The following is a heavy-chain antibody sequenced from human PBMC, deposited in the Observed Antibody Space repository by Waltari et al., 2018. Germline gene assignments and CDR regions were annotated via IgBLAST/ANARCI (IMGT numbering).Heavy chain of an antibody. CDR3: ARQPPSTASFDS. CDR1: GGSISAYY. J-gene: IGHJ5*01. D-gene: IGHD4-17*01. CDR2: LPYNGET. V-gene: IGHV4-59*01. Sequence: QVQLQESGPGLVRPSETLSLTCSVSGGSISAYYWSWIRQFPGKGLGWIAYLPYNGETKYSPSLKSRVTVSLDMSKNQFSLKVPSMSAADTAVYYCARQPPSTASFDSWGHGILVTVSS.